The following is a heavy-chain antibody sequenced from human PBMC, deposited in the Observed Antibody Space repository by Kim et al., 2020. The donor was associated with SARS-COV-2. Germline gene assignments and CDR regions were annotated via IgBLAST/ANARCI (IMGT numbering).Heavy chain of an antibody. J-gene: IGHJ6*02. CDR1: GFTFGDYA. CDR2: IRSIAYGGTT. D-gene: IGHD2-15*01. CDR3: ARRNTQDYYYNMDV. Sequence: GGSLRLSCTASGFTFGDYAMNWVLQAPGKGLEWVGFIRSIAYGGTTEHAASVKGRFSISRDDSKSIAYLQMNSLKTEDTAVYYCARRNTQDYYYNMDVWGQGTTVTGSS. V-gene: IGHV3-49*04.